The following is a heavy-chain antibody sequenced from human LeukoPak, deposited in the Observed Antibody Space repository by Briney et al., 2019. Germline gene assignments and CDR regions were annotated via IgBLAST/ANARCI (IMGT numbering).Heavy chain of an antibody. Sequence: TGGSLRLSCAASGFTFSSYWMSWVRQAPGKGLEWVGFIRNVGSNKYYADSVEGRFTISRDNSKNTLYLQMNSLRVEDTAVYYCAKDSSTSCHDWGQGTLVTVSS. CDR3: AKDSSTSCHD. D-gene: IGHD2-2*01. J-gene: IGHJ4*02. CDR2: IRNVGSNK. V-gene: IGHV3-30*02. CDR1: GFTFSSYW.